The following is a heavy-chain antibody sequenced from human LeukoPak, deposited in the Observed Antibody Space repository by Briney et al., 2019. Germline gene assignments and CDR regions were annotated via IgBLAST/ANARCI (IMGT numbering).Heavy chain of an antibody. J-gene: IGHJ4*02. CDR1: GFTFSSYW. CDR2: INSDGSST. D-gene: IGHD3-22*01. Sequence: PGGSLRLSCAASGFTFSSYWMHWVRQAPGKGLVWVSRINSDGSSTSYADSVKGRFTISRDNAKNTLYLQMNGLRAEDTAVYYCARGYDNTNILYWGQGTLVTVSS. CDR3: ARGYDNTNILY. V-gene: IGHV3-74*01.